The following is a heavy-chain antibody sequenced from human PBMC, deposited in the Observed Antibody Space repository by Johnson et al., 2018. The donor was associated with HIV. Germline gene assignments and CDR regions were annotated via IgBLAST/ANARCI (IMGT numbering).Heavy chain of an antibody. CDR2: SNSDGSST. CDR1: GFTFSSYA. CDR3: ARELGSGWGETADAFDI. D-gene: IGHD6-19*01. Sequence: VQLVESGGGVVQPGRSLRLSCAASGFTFSSYAMHWVRQVPGKGLVWVSRSNSDGSSTSSADSVKGRFTISRDKAKNTLHLQMNSLRAEDTAVYYCARELGSGWGETADAFDIWGQGTMVTVSS. J-gene: IGHJ3*02. V-gene: IGHV3-74*01.